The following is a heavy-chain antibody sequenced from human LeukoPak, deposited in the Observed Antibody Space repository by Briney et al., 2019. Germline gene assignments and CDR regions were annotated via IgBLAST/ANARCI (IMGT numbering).Heavy chain of an antibody. J-gene: IGHJ4*02. V-gene: IGHV4-34*01. Sequence: SETLSLTCAVYGGSFSGYYWSWIRQPPGKGLEWIGEINHSGSTNYNPSLKSRVTISVDTSKNQFSLKLSSVTAADTAVYYCARLGSNYYGSGRRMGPSLDYWGQGTLVTVSS. CDR1: GGSFSGYY. D-gene: IGHD3-10*01. CDR3: ARLGSNYYGSGRRMGPSLDY. CDR2: INHSGST.